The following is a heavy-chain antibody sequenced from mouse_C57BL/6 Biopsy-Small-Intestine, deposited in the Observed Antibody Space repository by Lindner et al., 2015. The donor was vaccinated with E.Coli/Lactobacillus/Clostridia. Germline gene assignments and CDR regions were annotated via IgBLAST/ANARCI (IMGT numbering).Heavy chain of an antibody. V-gene: IGHV1-39*01. D-gene: IGHD2-2*01. CDR2: INPNYGTT. CDR1: GFSFTDYN. Sequence: VQLQESGPELVKPGASVKISCKASGFSFTDYNMNWVKQSNGKSLEWIGVINPNYGTTSYNQKFKGKATLTVNKSSSTAYMELRSLTSEDSAVYYCAIDGYDLDYWGQGTTLTVSS. CDR3: AIDGYDLDY. J-gene: IGHJ2*01.